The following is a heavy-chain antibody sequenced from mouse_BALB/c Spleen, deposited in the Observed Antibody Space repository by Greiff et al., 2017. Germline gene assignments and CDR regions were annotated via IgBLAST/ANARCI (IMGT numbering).Heavy chain of an antibody. CDR1: GYNFTSYW. CDR2: ILPGSGST. V-gene: IGHV1-9*01. CDR3: ARWGDY. J-gene: IGHJ4*01. Sequence: QVQLQQPGAELVKPGTSVKLSCKASGYNFTSYWINWVKQRPGHGLEWIGEILPGSGSTNYNEKFKGKATFTADTSSNTAYMQLSSLTSEDSAVYYCARWGDYWGQGTSVTVSS.